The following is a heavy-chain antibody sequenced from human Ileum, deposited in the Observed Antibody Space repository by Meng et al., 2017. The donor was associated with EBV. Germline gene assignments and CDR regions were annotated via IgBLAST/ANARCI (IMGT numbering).Heavy chain of an antibody. Sequence: VQLQQWGAGLLKPSETLSLTCGVYGGSFSNYYWTWIRQPPGKGLEWIGEISHTGTTKYNPSLKNQVTISLDTSNNQFSLNLNSVTAADTALYYCARYGTCGANSFYCFDPWGQGTLVTVSS. D-gene: IGHD4-23*01. V-gene: IGHV4-34*01. CDR2: ISHTGTT. J-gene: IGHJ5*02. CDR3: ARYGTCGANSFYCFDP. CDR1: GGSFSNYY.